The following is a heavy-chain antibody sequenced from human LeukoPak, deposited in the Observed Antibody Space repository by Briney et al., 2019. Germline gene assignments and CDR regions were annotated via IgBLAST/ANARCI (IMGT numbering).Heavy chain of an antibody. D-gene: IGHD6-13*01. CDR2: INAGNGNT. CDR3: ARARGWDLYSSSWHCWFDP. J-gene: IGHJ5*02. V-gene: IGHV1-3*01. CDR1: GYTVTSYA. Sequence: ASVKVSCKASGYTVTSYAMHWVRQAPGQRLEWMGWINAGNGNTKYSQKFQGRVTITRDTSASTAYMELSSLRSEDTAVYYCARARGWDLYSSSWHCWFDPWGQGTLVTVSS.